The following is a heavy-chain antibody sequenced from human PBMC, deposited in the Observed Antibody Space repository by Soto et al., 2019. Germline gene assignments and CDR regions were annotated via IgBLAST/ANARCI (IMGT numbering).Heavy chain of an antibody. CDR3: ARGGKVQQLVPYYYDY. Sequence: ASVKVSCTASGYTFTSYGISWVRQAPGQGLEWMGWISAYNGNTNYAQKLQGRVTMTTDTSTSTAYMELRSLRSDDTAVYYCARGGKVQQLVPYYYDYWGQGTLVTVSS. D-gene: IGHD6-13*01. J-gene: IGHJ4*02. V-gene: IGHV1-18*01. CDR1: GYTFTSYG. CDR2: ISAYNGNT.